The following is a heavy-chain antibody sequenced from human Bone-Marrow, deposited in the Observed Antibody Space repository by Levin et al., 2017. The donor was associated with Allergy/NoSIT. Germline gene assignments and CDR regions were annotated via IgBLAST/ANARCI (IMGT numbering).Heavy chain of an antibody. V-gene: IGHV3-21*01. J-gene: IGHJ6*02. CDR2: ISSSSSYI. Sequence: SCAASGFTFSSYSMNWVRQAPGKGLEWVSSISSSSSYIYYADSVKGRFTISRDNAKNSLYLQMNSLRAEDTAVYYCARPYCSSTSCPPYYYYYGMDVWGQGTTVTVSS. CDR3: ARPYCSSTSCPPYYYYYGMDV. CDR1: GFTFSSYS. D-gene: IGHD2-2*01.